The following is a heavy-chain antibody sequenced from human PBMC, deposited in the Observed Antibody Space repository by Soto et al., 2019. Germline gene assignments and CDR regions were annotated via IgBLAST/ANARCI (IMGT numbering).Heavy chain of an antibody. CDR1: AFTFSSYV. D-gene: IGHD5-12*01. Sequence: PGGSLRLSCAASAFTFSSYVMHWVRQAPGKGLEWVAVIWYDGSNKYYADSVKGRFTISRDNSKNTRYLQMNSLRAEDTAVYYCPRDSEMATKDYWGQATLVTVSS. CDR2: IWYDGSNK. V-gene: IGHV3-33*01. CDR3: PRDSEMATKDY. J-gene: IGHJ4*02.